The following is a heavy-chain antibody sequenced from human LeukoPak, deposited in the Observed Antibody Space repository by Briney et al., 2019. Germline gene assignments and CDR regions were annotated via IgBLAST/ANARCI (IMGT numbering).Heavy chain of an antibody. CDR2: IKQDGSEQ. D-gene: IGHD3-10*01. CDR1: GFTFTTYW. V-gene: IGHV3-7*01. Sequence: GGSLRLSCAASGFTFTTYWMGWVRQAPGKGLEWVANIKQDGSEQYYVDSVKGRFTISRDNAKNSLSLQMNSLRAEDTAVSYCARPLMYYYGSETYFWFDPWGQGTLVTVSS. J-gene: IGHJ5*02. CDR3: ARPLMYYYGSETYFWFDP.